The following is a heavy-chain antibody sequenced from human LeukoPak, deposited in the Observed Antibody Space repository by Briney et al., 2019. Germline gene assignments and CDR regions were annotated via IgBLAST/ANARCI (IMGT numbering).Heavy chain of an antibody. CDR1: GFTFSSYG. D-gene: IGHD3-22*01. CDR2: ISYDGSNK. Sequence: PGGSLRLSCIASGFTFSSYGMHWVRQAPGKGLEWVAVISYDGSNKYYADSVKGRFTISRDNSKNTLYLQMNSLRAEDTAVYYCAKDGYYYDSSGYYFLNWGQGTLVTVSS. J-gene: IGHJ4*02. CDR3: AKDGYYYDSSGYYFLN. V-gene: IGHV3-30*18.